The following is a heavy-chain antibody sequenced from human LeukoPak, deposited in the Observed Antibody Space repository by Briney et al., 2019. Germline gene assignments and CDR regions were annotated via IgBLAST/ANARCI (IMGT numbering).Heavy chain of an antibody. CDR3: AKGGSTSRVTTSRVVFGYYYYLDV. D-gene: IGHD4-17*01. V-gene: IGHV3-23*01. CDR1: GFTFSSHA. CDR2: LSGSGGTT. Sequence: PGGSLRLSCVASGFTFSSHAMSWVRQAPGKGLEWVSSLSGSGGTTYHADSVKGRFSISRDNSKNTLYLQLNSLRAEDTAVYYCAKGGSTSRVTTSRVVFGYYYYLDVWGKGTPVTVSS. J-gene: IGHJ6*03.